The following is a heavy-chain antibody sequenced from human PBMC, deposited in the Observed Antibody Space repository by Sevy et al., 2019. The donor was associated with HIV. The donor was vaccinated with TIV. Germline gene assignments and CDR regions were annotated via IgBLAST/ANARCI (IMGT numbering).Heavy chain of an antibody. CDR1: GGSFSGYY. CDR3: ARRGRWLQLSFDY. J-gene: IGHJ4*02. V-gene: IGHV4-34*01. Sequence: SETLSLTCAVYGGSFSGYYWSWIRQPPWKELEWIGEINHSGSTNYNPSLKSRVTISVDTSKNQFSLKLSSVTAADTAVYYCARRGRWLQLSFDYWGQGTLVTVSS. D-gene: IGHD5-12*01. CDR2: INHSGST.